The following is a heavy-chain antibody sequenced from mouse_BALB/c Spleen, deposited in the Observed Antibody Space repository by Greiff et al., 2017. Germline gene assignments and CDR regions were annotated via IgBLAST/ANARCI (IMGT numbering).Heavy chain of an antibody. J-gene: IGHJ3*01. D-gene: IGHD4-1*01. CDR2: ILPGSGST. CDR1: GYTFSSYW. CDR3: ASPNSFAY. V-gene: IGHV1-9*01. Sequence: QVQLQQSGAELMKPGASVKISCKATGYTFSSYWIEWVKQRPGHGLEWIGEILPGSGSTNYNEKFKGKATFTADTSSNTAYMQLSSLTSEDSAVYYCASPNSFAYWGQGTLVTVSA.